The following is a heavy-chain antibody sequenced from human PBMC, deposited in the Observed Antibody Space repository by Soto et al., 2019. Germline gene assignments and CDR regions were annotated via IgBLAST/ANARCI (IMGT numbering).Heavy chain of an antibody. V-gene: IGHV4-39*01. CDR1: GDSISSSSYY. J-gene: IGHJ1*01. CDR3: ARQLMGAEYFHH. CDR2: IYYRGST. Sequence: QLQLQEPGPGLVKPSETLSLTCTVSGDSISSSSYYWGWIRHPPGRGLEWIGTIYYRGSTYYNPSLKSRVTISVDTPKNQFSLKVSSVTAADTAIYYCARQLMGAEYFHHWGQGTLVTVSS.